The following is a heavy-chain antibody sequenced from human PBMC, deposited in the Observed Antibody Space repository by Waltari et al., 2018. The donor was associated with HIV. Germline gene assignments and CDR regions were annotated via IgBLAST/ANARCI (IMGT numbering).Heavy chain of an antibody. CDR2: LKSKADGGTT. D-gene: IGHD2-15*01. CDR1: GFTFNNAW. CDR3: TTFTAAGAFDI. Sequence: EVQLVESGGDLVKPGGYVRLSCAGFGFTFNNAWMNWVRQAPGKGLEWVGRLKSKADGGTTDYAAPVKGRFIVSRDDSKNTLYLQMNSLKTDDTAVYYCTTFTAAGAFDIWGQGTMVTVSS. V-gene: IGHV3-15*01. J-gene: IGHJ3*02.